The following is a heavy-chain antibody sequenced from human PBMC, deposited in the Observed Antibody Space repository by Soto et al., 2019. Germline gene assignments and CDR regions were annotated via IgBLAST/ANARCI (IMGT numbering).Heavy chain of an antibody. Sequence: QVQLQESGSGLVKPSQSLSLTCTVSGVSLNTADTWWSWIRQSPGKGLEFIGYYHSGGSTYYDASFRSRVIICAVTFNSQFSLKLSSVTGADTAVYFCVRSRQMESGNDYGLDVWGQGTTVTVSS. V-gene: IGHV4-30-4*01. CDR3: VRSRQMESGNDYGLDV. J-gene: IGHJ6*02. D-gene: IGHD1-1*01. CDR2: YHSGGST. CDR1: GVSLNTADTW.